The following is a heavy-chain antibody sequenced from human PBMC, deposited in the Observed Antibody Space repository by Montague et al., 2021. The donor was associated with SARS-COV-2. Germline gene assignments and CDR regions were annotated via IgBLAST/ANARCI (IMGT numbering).Heavy chain of an antibody. D-gene: IGHD2-2*01. CDR1: GVSISSGTYY. V-gene: IGHV4-61*02. CDR3: TREGYQVLWSDYYYYGMDV. J-gene: IGHJ6*02. Sequence: TLSLTCTVSGVSISSGTYYWSWIRQPAGKGLEWIGRVYTSGSTNYNPSLESRATISVGTSKNQFSLKLSSVTAADTAVYYCTREGYQVLWSDYYYYGMDVWGQGTTTTVSS. CDR2: VYTSGST.